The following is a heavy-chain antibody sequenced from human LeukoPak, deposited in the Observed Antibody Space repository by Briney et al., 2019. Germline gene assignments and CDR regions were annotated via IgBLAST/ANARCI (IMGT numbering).Heavy chain of an antibody. J-gene: IGHJ4*02. CDR1: GYTLTELS. CDR3: ATGPGYSYGDFDY. D-gene: IGHD5-18*01. V-gene: IGHV1-24*01. Sequence: ASVKVSCKVSGYTLTELSMHWVRQAPGKGLEWMGGFDPEDGETIYAQKFQGRVTMTEDTSTNTAYMELSSLRSEDTAVYYCATGPGYSYGDFDYWGQGTLVTVSS. CDR2: FDPEDGET.